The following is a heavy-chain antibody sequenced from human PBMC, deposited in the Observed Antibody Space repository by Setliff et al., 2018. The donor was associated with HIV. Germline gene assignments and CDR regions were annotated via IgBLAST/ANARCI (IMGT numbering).Heavy chain of an antibody. D-gene: IGHD3-22*01. CDR3: ARQSPEAVSSGWFANGAFDI. CDR1: GGSISRGSYY. V-gene: IGHV4-61*09. Sequence: PSETLSLTCTVSGGSISRGSYYWNWIRQSAGKGLEWIGHIYTSGSTNYNPSLTSRVTMSIETSKNIFSLNLRSVTAADTAMYFCARQSPEAVSSGWFANGAFDIWGHGTLVTVSS. J-gene: IGHJ3*02. CDR2: IYTSGST.